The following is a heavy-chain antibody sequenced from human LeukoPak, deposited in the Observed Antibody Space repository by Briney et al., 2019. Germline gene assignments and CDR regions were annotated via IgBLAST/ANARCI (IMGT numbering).Heavy chain of an antibody. CDR2: INHNGNVN. Sequence: GGSLRLSCEASGFTFGNYAMNWARQAPGKGLEWVASINHNGNVNYYVDSVKGRFTISRDNAKNSLYLQMSNLRAEDTAVYFCARGGGLDVWGQGATVTVSS. D-gene: IGHD3-16*01. CDR3: ARGGGLDV. V-gene: IGHV3-7*03. CDR1: GFTFGNYA. J-gene: IGHJ6*02.